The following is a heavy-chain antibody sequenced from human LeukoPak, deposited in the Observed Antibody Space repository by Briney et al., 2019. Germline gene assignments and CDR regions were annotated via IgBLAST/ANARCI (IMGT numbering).Heavy chain of an antibody. Sequence: SRTLSLTCAISGDSVSSNSAAWHWIRQSPSRGLEWLGRTYYRSKWYNDYAVSVKSRITINPDTSKNQFSLQLNSVTPEDTAVYYCARVGVVVVIVPAAIPDGGRMVRYYYYGMDVWGRGTTVTVSS. CDR2: TYYRSKWYN. D-gene: IGHD2-2*02. CDR1: GDSVSSNSAA. V-gene: IGHV6-1*01. CDR3: ARVGVVVVIVPAAIPDGGRMVRYYYYGMDV. J-gene: IGHJ6*02.